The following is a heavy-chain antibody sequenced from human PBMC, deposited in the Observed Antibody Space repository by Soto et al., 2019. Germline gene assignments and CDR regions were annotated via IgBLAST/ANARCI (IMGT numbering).Heavy chain of an antibody. D-gene: IGHD3-22*01. J-gene: IGHJ5*02. Sequence: GASVKVSCKESGGTFSSNDIRWVRQAPGQVFQWMGWIIPYNRTTNYAQTLQGRVTMTTDTSTSTAYMELSSLRSDDTAVYYCASVASMILVVMHNWFDPWGQGSLVTVSS. CDR2: IIPYNRTT. CDR3: ASVASMILVVMHNWFDP. V-gene: IGHV1-18*01. CDR1: GGTFSSND.